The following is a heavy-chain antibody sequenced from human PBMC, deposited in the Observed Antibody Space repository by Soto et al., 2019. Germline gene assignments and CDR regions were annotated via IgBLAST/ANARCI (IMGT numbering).Heavy chain of an antibody. J-gene: IGHJ4*02. CDR2: VYYTGST. V-gene: IGHV4-59*02. CDR1: GGSVSGSY. Sequence: SETLSLTCSVSGGSVSGSYWSWIRQSPGKGLEWLGYVYYTGSTNYSPSLRSRVSISVDTSKNEFSLRLSSVTAADTAVYFCARSVAVPGAHIDYWGQGTQVT. CDR3: ARSVAVPGAHIDY. D-gene: IGHD6-19*01.